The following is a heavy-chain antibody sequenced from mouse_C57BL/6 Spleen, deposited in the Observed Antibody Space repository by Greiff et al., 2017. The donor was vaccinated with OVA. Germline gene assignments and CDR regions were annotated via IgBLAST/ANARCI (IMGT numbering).Heavy chain of an antibody. CDR2: ISYDGSN. CDR3: ARLDRYFDV. D-gene: IGHD3-3*01. CDR1: GYSITSGYY. J-gene: IGHJ1*03. Sequence: DVKLQESGPGLVKPSQSPSLTCSVTGYSITSGYYWNWIRQFPGNKLEWMGYISYDGSNNYNPSLKNRISITRDTSKNQFFLKLNSVTTEDTATYYCARLDRYFDVWGTGTTVTVSS. V-gene: IGHV3-6*01.